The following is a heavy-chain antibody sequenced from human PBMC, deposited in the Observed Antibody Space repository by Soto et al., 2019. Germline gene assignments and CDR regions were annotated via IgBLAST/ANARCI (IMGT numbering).Heavy chain of an antibody. CDR3: AREGSGWFYFDY. Sequence: ASVKVSCKASGGTFSSYTISWVRQAPGQGLEWMGRISANHGITNYAQKLQGRVTITADTSTSTAYMELRSLRSDDTAVYYCAREGSGWFYFDYWGQGTLVTVSS. V-gene: IGHV1-18*01. J-gene: IGHJ4*02. D-gene: IGHD6-19*01. CDR2: ISANHGIT. CDR1: GGTFSSYT.